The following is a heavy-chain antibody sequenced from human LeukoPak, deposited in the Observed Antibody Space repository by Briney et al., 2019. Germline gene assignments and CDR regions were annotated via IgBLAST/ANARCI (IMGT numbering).Heavy chain of an antibody. J-gene: IGHJ6*03. D-gene: IGHD2-2*02. CDR3: ARDPVVVPAAIPDPPTFGYMDV. CDR1: GFTFSSYS. Sequence: GGSLRLSCAASGFTFSSYSMNWVRQAPGKGLEWVSYISSSSSTIYYADSVKGRFTISRDNAKNSLYLQMNSLRAEDTAVYYCARDPVVVPAAIPDPPTFGYMDVWGKGTTVTVSS. V-gene: IGHV3-48*04. CDR2: ISSSSSTI.